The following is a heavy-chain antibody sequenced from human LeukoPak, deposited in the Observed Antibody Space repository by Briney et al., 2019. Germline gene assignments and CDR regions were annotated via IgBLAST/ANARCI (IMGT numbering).Heavy chain of an antibody. CDR3: AREGGPYRPLDY. CDR1: GFTFSSYA. J-gene: IGHJ4*02. Sequence: GGSLRLSCAASGFTFSSYAMSWVRQAPGKGLEWVSTIIGSGGDTYYADSVKGRFTISRDTSKNMLYLQMNSLRAEDTAVYYCAREGGPYRPLDYSGQGTLVTVSS. V-gene: IGHV3-23*01. CDR2: IIGSGGDT.